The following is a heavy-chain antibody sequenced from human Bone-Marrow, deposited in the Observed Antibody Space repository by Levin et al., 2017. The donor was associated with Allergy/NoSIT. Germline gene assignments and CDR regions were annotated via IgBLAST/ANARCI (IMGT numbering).Heavy chain of an antibody. CDR1: GFTFGDYG. D-gene: IGHD3-16*02. Sequence: GGSLRLSCAASGFTFGDYGFSWVRQAPGRGLEWVAFIRNIDYGGTSEYAASVKGRFTISRDDSTIIAYLQMNSLRTEDTAVYYCSRWIKVIDYYYYYYMDVWGEGTTVTVSS. J-gene: IGHJ6*03. CDR2: IRNIDYGGTS. V-gene: IGHV3-49*04. CDR3: SRWIKVIDYYYYYYMDV.